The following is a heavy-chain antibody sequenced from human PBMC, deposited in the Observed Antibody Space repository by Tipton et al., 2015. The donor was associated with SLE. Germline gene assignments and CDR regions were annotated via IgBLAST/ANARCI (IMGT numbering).Heavy chain of an antibody. CDR3: ASQGQQLGRFDY. J-gene: IGHJ4*02. CDR1: GGSIRSSSYY. D-gene: IGHD6-13*01. CDR2: IYYSGST. V-gene: IGHV4-39*07. Sequence: TLSLTCTVSGGSIRSSSYYWGWIRQPPGKGLEWIGSIYYSGSTYYNPSLKSRVTISVDTSKNQFSLKLSSVTAADTAVYYCASQGQQLGRFDYWGQGTLVTVSS.